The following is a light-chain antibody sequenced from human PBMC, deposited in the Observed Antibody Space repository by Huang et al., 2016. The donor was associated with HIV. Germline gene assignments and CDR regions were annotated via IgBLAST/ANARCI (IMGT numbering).Light chain of an antibody. V-gene: IGKV1-5*03. CDR2: KAS. J-gene: IGKJ1*01. Sequence: DIQMTQSPSTLSASVGDRVTITCRASQTISSWLAWYRQKPGKAPKLLIYKASDLESGVPSRFSGSGSGTEFTLTITSLQPDDFGTYYCQQYNTYPWT. CDR1: QTISSW. CDR3: QQYNTYPWT.